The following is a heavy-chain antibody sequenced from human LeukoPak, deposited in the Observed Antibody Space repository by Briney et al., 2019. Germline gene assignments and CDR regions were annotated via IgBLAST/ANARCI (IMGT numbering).Heavy chain of an antibody. CDR2: LSASGFNT. CDR3: AKDMATRVYLFDY. Sequence: PGASLRLSCAASGFIFSTYAMTWLRQAPGKGLEWVSALSASGFNTYYADSVKGRFTISRDNFKNMLYLQMNSLRAEDTAVYYCAKDMATRVYLFDYWGQGTLVTVSS. V-gene: IGHV3-23*01. J-gene: IGHJ4*02. CDR1: GFIFSTYA. D-gene: IGHD5-24*01.